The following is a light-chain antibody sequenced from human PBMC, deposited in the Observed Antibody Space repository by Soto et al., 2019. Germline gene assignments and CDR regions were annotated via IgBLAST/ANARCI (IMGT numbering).Light chain of an antibody. J-gene: IGKJ2*01. V-gene: IGKV3-15*01. CDR3: HQYNTWYT. CDR2: GAS. Sequence: EVVMTQSPATLSVSPGKRVILSCRASQSVRNNLAWYQQKPGQATRLLIYGASTRATGIPARFSGSGSGTFFSLTINSLQSDDFAVYYCHQYNTWYTFGQGPKLEIK. CDR1: QSVRNN.